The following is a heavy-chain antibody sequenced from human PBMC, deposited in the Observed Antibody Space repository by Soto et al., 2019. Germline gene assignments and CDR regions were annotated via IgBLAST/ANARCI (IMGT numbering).Heavy chain of an antibody. Sequence: GGSLRLSCAASGFTFSSYAMSWVHQAPGKGLEWVSAISGSGGSTYYADSVMGRFTISRDNSKNTLYLQMNSLRAEDTSVYYCAFTTGSTATRFDPWGQGTLVTVSS. CDR3: AFTTGSTATRFDP. J-gene: IGHJ5*02. V-gene: IGHV3-23*01. CDR2: ISGSGGST. CDR1: GFTFSSYA. D-gene: IGHD4-17*01.